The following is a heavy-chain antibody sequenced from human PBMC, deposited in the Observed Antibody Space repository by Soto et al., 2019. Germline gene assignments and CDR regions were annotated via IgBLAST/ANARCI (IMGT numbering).Heavy chain of an antibody. J-gene: IGHJ5*02. CDR3: ARDVEIAAAGSAGFDP. V-gene: IGHV4-34*01. CDR1: GGSFSGYY. CDR2: IDHSGST. Sequence: PSETLSLTCGVYGGSFSGYYWSWIRQPPGKGLEWIGEIDHSGSTNYNPSLKSRVSISVDTSKNQFSLKLSSVTAADTAVYYCARDVEIAAAGSAGFDPWGQGTLVTVSS. D-gene: IGHD6-13*01.